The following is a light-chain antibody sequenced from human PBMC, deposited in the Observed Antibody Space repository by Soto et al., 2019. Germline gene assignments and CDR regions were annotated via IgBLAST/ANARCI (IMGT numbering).Light chain of an antibody. V-gene: IGKV1-5*01. J-gene: IGKJ2*01. CDR1: QSISSW. CDR3: QQSYRSPYT. Sequence: DIQTTQSPSTLSASVGDRVTITCRASQSISSWLAWFQQKPGKAPKLLIYDASSLESGVPSRFSGSGSGTEFTLTISSLQPDDFATYYCQQSYRSPYTFGQGTKLEI. CDR2: DAS.